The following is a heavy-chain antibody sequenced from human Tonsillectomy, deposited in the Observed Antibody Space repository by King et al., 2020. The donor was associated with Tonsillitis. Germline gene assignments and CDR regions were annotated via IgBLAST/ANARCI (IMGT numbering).Heavy chain of an antibody. CDR3: ARDWGYCSGGSCYFDY. V-gene: IGHV3-48*01. CDR1: GFTFSSYS. J-gene: IGHJ4*02. Sequence: VQLVESGGGLVQPGGSLRLSCAASGFTFSSYSMNWVRQAPRKGLEWVSYISSSSSTIYYADSVKGRFTISRDNAKNSLYLQMNSLRAEDTAVYYCARDWGYCSGGSCYFDYWGQGTLVTVSS. CDR2: ISSSSSTI. D-gene: IGHD2-15*01.